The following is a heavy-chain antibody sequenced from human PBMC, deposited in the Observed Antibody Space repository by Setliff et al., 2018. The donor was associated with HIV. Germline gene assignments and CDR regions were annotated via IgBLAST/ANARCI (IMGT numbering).Heavy chain of an antibody. J-gene: IGHJ4*02. CDR1: GYSISSGSY. V-gene: IGHV4-38-2*01. Sequence: SETLSLTCAVSGYSISSGSYWGWIRQPPGKGLEWIGSIYHSGRTYYNPSLKSRVTISVDTSKNQFSLKLSSVTAADTAVYYCARMYSGYDWSPAGARTRYFDYWGQGTLVTVSS. CDR2: IYHSGRT. D-gene: IGHD5-12*01. CDR3: ARMYSGYDWSPAGARTRYFDY.